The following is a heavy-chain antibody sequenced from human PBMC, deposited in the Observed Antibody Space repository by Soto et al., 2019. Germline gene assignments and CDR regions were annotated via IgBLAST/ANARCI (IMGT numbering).Heavy chain of an antibody. Sequence: GGSLRLSCAASGFTFDDYAMHWVRQAPGKGLEWVSGISWNSGSIGYADSVKGRFTISRDNAKNSLYLQMNSLRAEDTALYYCAKEGPGSYDLYYYYYMDVWGKGTTVTVSS. J-gene: IGHJ6*03. CDR3: AKEGPGSYDLYYYYYMDV. D-gene: IGHD1-26*01. CDR2: ISWNSGSI. CDR1: GFTFDDYA. V-gene: IGHV3-9*01.